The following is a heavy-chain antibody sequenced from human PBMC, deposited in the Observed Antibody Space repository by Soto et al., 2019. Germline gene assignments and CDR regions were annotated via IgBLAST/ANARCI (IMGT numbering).Heavy chain of an antibody. CDR2: IYYSGST. CDR1: GGSISSYY. Sequence: KTSETLSLTCTVSGGSISSYYWSWIRQPPGKGLEWIGYIYYSGSTNYNPSLKSRVTISVDTSKNQFSLKLSSVTAADTAVYYCARSPYYSNFDYWGQGTLVTAPQ. J-gene: IGHJ4*02. D-gene: IGHD4-4*01. V-gene: IGHV4-59*01. CDR3: ARSPYYSNFDY.